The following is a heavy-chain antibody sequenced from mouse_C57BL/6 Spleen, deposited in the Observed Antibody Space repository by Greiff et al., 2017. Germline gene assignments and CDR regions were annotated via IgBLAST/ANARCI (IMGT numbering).Heavy chain of an antibody. CDR2: INPNNGGT. J-gene: IGHJ4*01. V-gene: IGHV1-26*01. Sequence: EVQLQQSGPELVKPGASVKISCKASGYTFTDYYMNWVKQSHGKSLEWIGDINPNNGGTSYNQKFKGKATLTVDKSSSTAYMELRSLTSEDSAVYCCATVHTDYWGQGTSVTVSS. CDR3: ATVHTDY. CDR1: GYTFTDYY.